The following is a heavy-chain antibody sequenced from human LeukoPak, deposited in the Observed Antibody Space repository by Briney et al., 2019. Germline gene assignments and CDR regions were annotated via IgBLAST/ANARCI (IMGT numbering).Heavy chain of an antibody. V-gene: IGHV5-51*01. J-gene: IGHJ5*02. Sequence: GESLKISCTASGFSFSTYWIGWVRQMPGKGLEWMGIIYPGDSETIYSPSFQGQVTISADKSTSTAYLRWSSLKASDTAIYYCARGKLTFDPWGQGTLVTVSS. CDR2: IYPGDSET. D-gene: IGHD4/OR15-4a*01. CDR1: GFSFSTYW. CDR3: ARGKLTFDP.